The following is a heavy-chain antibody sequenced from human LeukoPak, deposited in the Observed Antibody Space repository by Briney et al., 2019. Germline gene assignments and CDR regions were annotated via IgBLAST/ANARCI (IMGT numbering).Heavy chain of an antibody. CDR2: IYHSGST. Sequence: PGGSLRLSCAASGFTFGTYGMNWVRQTPGKGLEWIGEIYHSGSTNYNPSLKSRGTISLDTSKNQFSLKLRSVTAAETAVYYCARTTEGYCRGGSCFYYYYYMDVWGKGTTVTVSS. CDR3: ARTTEGYCRGGSCFYYYYYMDV. J-gene: IGHJ6*03. CDR1: GFTFGTYGM. V-gene: IGHV4-4*02. D-gene: IGHD2-15*01.